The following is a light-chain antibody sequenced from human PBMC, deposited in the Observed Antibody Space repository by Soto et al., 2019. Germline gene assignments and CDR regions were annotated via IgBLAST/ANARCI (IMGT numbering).Light chain of an antibody. V-gene: IGKV3-20*01. CDR2: GTS. CDR3: QQYGSSVRT. J-gene: IGKJ1*01. CDR1: QSIGISY. Sequence: EILLTQSPGTLSLSPGERATLSCRASQSIGISYLAWYQQKPGQAPRLLIHGTSSRATGIPDRFSGSGSGTDFTLTISRLEREDVAVHYCQQYGSSVRTLGQGTKVDIK.